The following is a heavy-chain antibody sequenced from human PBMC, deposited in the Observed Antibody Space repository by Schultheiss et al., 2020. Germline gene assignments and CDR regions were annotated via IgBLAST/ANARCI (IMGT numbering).Heavy chain of an antibody. CDR2: ISYDASTT. J-gene: IGHJ4*02. D-gene: IGHD5-12*01. CDR1: GFTFGDYA. Sequence: GGSLRLSCTASGFTFGDYAMSWVRQAPGKGLEWVAMISYDASTTYYTGSVKGRFTISRDNSKNTLYLQMNSLRAEDTAVYYCAKGLDSGLSYYFDYWGQGTLVTVSS. CDR3: AKGLDSGLSYYFDY. V-gene: IGHV3-30-3*02.